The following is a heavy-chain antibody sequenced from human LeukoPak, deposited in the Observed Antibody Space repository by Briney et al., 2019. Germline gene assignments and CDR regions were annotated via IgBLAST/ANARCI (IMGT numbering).Heavy chain of an antibody. CDR1: GGTFSSYA. D-gene: IGHD6-13*01. J-gene: IGHJ4*02. CDR3: ARDPIAAAGNFDY. Sequence: SVKVSCKASGGTFSSYAISWVRQAPGQGLEWMGRIIPIFGTASHAQKFQGRVTITTDESTSTAYMELSSLRSEDTAVYYCARDPIAAAGNFDYWGQGTLVTVSS. CDR2: IIPIFGTA. V-gene: IGHV1-69*05.